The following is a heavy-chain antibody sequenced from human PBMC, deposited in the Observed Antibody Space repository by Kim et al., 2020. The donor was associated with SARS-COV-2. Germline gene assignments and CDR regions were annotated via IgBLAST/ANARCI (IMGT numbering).Heavy chain of an antibody. Sequence: SVKVSCKASGGTFSSYAISWVRQAPGQGLEWMGRIIPILGIANYAQKFQGRVTITADKSTSTAYMELSSLRSEDTAVYYCARTSNYILTPSLYYYGMDVWGQGTTVTVSS. J-gene: IGHJ6*02. CDR1: GGTFSSYA. D-gene: IGHD4-4*01. CDR3: ARTSNYILTPSLYYYGMDV. CDR2: IIPILGIA. V-gene: IGHV1-69*04.